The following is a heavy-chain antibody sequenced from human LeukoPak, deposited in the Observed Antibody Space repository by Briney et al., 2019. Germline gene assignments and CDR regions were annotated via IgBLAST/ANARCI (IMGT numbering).Heavy chain of an antibody. Sequence: GGPLRLSCVASEFTFSIFELNGVRQAPGKGLEWISYISDVGDTQHYADSVKGRFTISRDNARNSLFLQMNSLTAEDTGVYYCARDRSKVTAYDDALDIWGQGTMVIVSS. D-gene: IGHD2-21*02. J-gene: IGHJ3*02. CDR3: ARDRSKVTAYDDALDI. CDR2: ISDVGDTQ. CDR1: EFTFSIFE. V-gene: IGHV3-48*03.